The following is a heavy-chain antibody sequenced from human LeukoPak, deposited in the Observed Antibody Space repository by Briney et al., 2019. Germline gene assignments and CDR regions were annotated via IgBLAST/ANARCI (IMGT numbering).Heavy chain of an antibody. V-gene: IGHV3-33*01. Sequence: GGSLRLSCAASGFTFSSYGMHWVRQAPGKGLEWVAVIWYDGSNKYYADSVKGRFTISRDNSKNTLYLQMNSLRAEDTAVYYCARDPVVVVPAAVHYYYGMDVWGQGTTVTVSS. CDR1: GFTFSSYG. J-gene: IGHJ6*02. CDR3: ARDPVVVVPAAVHYYYGMDV. CDR2: IWYDGSNK. D-gene: IGHD2-2*01.